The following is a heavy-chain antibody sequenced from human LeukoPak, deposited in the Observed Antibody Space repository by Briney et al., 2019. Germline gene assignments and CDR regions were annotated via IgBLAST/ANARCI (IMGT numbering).Heavy chain of an antibody. D-gene: IGHD6-19*01. Sequence: TGGSLRLSCAASGFTFSSYGMHWVRQAPGKGLEWVAVIWYDGSNKYYADSVKGRFTIPRDNSKNTLYLQMNSLRAEDTAVYFCASGDYSSGWKLDYWGQGTLVTVSS. CDR3: ASGDYSSGWKLDY. CDR2: IWYDGSNK. J-gene: IGHJ4*02. CDR1: GFTFSSYG. V-gene: IGHV3-33*01.